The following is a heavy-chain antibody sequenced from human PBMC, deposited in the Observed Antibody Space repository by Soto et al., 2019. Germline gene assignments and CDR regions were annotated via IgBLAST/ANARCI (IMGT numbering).Heavy chain of an antibody. CDR3: AQTLGLAVAGPGRFDL. CDR1: GGTFSRYA. Sequence: QVQLVQSGAEVKKYGSSVKVSCKASGGTFSRYANSWVRQAPGQGLEWMGGITPMFGTANYAQRFQGRVTITADESTSTAYMQLSSLRSDDTAVYYCAQTLGLAVAGPGRFDLWGRGTLVTVSS. CDR2: ITPMFGTA. V-gene: IGHV1-69*12. D-gene: IGHD6-19*01. J-gene: IGHJ2*01.